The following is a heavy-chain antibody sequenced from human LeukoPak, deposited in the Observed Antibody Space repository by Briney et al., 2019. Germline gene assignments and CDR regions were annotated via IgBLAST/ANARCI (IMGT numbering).Heavy chain of an antibody. CDR2: IYYSGCT. D-gene: IGHD2-21*02. Sequence: SEPLSLTCTVGGGSISSYYWSWIRQAAGKGLEWLGYIYYSGCTNYNPPLKTRVTISVDPSKNQFSLKLSSVTAADTAVYYCARRISIVVVTAMVGYFDCWGQGTLVTDSP. CDR1: GGSISSYY. J-gene: IGHJ4*02. CDR3: ARRISIVVVTAMVGYFDC. V-gene: IGHV4-59*12.